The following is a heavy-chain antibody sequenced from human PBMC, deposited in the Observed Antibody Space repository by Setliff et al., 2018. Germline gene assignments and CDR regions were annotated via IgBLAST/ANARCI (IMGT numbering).Heavy chain of an antibody. J-gene: IGHJ6*03. Sequence: ASVKVSCKASGYTFSSYAMNWVRQAPGQGLEWMGWINTNTGNPTYAQGFTGRFVFSLDTPVSTTYLQISSLKAEDTAVYYCARGEYTSLPSGVYYHMDVWGKGTKVTSP. V-gene: IGHV7-4-1*02. CDR2: INTNTGNP. CDR1: GYTFSSYA. D-gene: IGHD6-6*01. CDR3: ARGEYTSLPSGVYYHMDV.